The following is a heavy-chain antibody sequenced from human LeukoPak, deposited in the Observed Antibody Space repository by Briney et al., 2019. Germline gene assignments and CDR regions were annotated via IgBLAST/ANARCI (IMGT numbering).Heavy chain of an antibody. CDR1: GFTLSNAW. Sequence: GSLRLSCAASGFTLSNAWMSWVRQAPGKGLEWVGRIKSKTDGGTTDYAAPVKGRFTISRDDSKNTLYLQMNSLKTEDTAVYYCTTEGYGSGTFDYWGQGTLVTVSS. J-gene: IGHJ4*02. D-gene: IGHD3-10*01. CDR3: TTEGYGSGTFDY. V-gene: IGHV3-15*01. CDR2: IKSKTDGGTT.